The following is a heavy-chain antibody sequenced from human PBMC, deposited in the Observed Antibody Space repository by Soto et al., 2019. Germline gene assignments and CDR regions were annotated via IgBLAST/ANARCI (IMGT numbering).Heavy chain of an antibody. Sequence: PGGSLRLSCVGSGFSVSDHYMDWVRQAPGRGLEWVGRSKNRVNSFTTEYAASVKGRFTISRDNSNNALYLHLNSLTTEDSAVYYCSRRLGAASGYLYYYELDVWGQGTTVTVSS. CDR3: SRRLGAASGYLYYYELDV. CDR1: GFSVSDHY. J-gene: IGHJ6*02. V-gene: IGHV3-72*01. CDR2: SKNRVNSFTT. D-gene: IGHD1-26*01.